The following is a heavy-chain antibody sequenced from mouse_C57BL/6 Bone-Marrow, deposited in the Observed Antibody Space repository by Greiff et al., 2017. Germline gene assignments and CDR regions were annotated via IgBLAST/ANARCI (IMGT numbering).Heavy chain of an antibody. D-gene: IGHD2-3*01. J-gene: IGHJ3*01. V-gene: IGHV1-7*01. Sequence: QVQLKESGAELAKPGASVKLSCKASGYTFTSYWLHWVQQRPGQGLEWIGYINPSSGYTNYNQKFKDKATLTADKSTSTAYMQLSSLTYEDSAVYYCARSVIYEGYYGFAYWGQGTLVTVSA. CDR3: ARSVIYEGYYGFAY. CDR2: INPSSGYT. CDR1: GYTFTSYW.